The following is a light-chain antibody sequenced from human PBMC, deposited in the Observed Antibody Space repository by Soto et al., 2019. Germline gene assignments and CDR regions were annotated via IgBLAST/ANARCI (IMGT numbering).Light chain of an antibody. Sequence: QSVLTQPASVSGSPGQPITITCTGTSSDVGSSNLVSWYQQHPGKAPKLMIYEDTKRPSGISNRFSGSKSGNTASLTISGLQAEDEADYYCCSYARSNSMVFGGGTKLTVL. J-gene: IGLJ2*01. V-gene: IGLV2-23*01. CDR3: CSYARSNSMV. CDR1: SSDVGSSNL. CDR2: EDT.